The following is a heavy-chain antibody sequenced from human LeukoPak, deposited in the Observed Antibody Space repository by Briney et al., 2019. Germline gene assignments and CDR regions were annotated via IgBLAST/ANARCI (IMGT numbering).Heavy chain of an antibody. V-gene: IGHV3-7*01. Sequence: GGSLRLSCAASGFTFSTYAMSWVRQAPGKGLEWVANIKQDGGERYYVDSVKGRFTISRDNAKNSLYLEMNSLRAEDTAVYYCMRWSHDSGYYYMDVWGKGTTVTVSS. CDR3: MRWSHDSGYYYMDV. J-gene: IGHJ6*03. CDR2: IKQDGGER. D-gene: IGHD3-3*01. CDR1: GFTFSTYA.